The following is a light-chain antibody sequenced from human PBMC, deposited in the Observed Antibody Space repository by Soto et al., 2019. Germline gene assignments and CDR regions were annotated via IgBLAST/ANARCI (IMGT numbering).Light chain of an antibody. CDR1: QSVLFSSNNKNY. CDR3: QQYYSAPPLT. J-gene: IGKJ4*01. CDR2: CAS. V-gene: IGKV4-1*01. Sequence: DIVMTQSPDSLAVSLGERATINCKSSQSVLFSSNNKNYLAWYQQKPGQPPKLLIYCASTRESGVPDRFSGSGSETDFTLTISSLQAEDVAVYYCQQYYSAPPLTFGGGTKVEIK.